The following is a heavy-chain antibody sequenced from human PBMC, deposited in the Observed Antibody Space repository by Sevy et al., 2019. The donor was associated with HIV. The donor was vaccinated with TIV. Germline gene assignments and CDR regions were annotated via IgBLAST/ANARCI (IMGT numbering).Heavy chain of an antibody. D-gene: IGHD5-18*01. CDR2: MRSKAFAGTT. CDR3: IRSRHRGYTAMVPDY. CDR1: GFNLGDYA. Sequence: GGSLRLSCSTSGFNLGDYAMSWVRQSPGKGLEWVGFMRSKAFAGTTEYAASVKGRFTISTDDSKASAHLQMNSLRAEDTGVYYCIRSRHRGYTAMVPDYWGQGTLVTVSS. V-gene: IGHV3-49*04. J-gene: IGHJ4*02.